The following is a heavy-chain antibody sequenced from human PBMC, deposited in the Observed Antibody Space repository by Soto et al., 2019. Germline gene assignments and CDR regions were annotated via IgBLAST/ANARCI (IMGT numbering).Heavy chain of an antibody. CDR2: ISSSSSYI. Sequence: LRLSCAASGFTFGSYSMNWVRQAPGKGLEWVSSISSSSSYIYYADSVKGRFTISRDNAKNSLYLQMNSLRAEDTAVYYCARAKYYYDSHTGGWFDPWGQGTLVTVSS. J-gene: IGHJ5*02. CDR3: ARAKYYYDSHTGGWFDP. D-gene: IGHD3-22*01. CDR1: GFTFGSYS. V-gene: IGHV3-21*01.